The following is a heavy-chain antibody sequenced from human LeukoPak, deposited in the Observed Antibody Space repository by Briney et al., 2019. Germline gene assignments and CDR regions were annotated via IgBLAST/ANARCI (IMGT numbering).Heavy chain of an antibody. J-gene: IGHJ4*02. Sequence: PGGSLRLSCAASGFTFSGYWMSWVRQAPGKGLEWVANIKQDGSEKYYVDSVKGRFTISRDNAKNSLYLQMNSLRAEDTAVYYCARESKGMTTVTFDYWGQGTLVTVSS. CDR2: IKQDGSEK. V-gene: IGHV3-7*01. CDR3: ARESKGMTTVTFDY. D-gene: IGHD4-17*01. CDR1: GFTFSGYW.